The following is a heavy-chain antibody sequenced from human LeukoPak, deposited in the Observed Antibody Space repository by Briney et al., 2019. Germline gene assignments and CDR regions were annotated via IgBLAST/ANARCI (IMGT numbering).Heavy chain of an antibody. V-gene: IGHV3-53*04. Sequence: PGGSLRLSCAASGFTVSSNYMTWVRQAPGKGLEWVSVIYSGGSTYYADSVKGRFTISRHNSKNTLYLQMDSLRPEDTAVYYCARDLRGGGIDAFDIWGQGTVVTVSS. J-gene: IGHJ3*02. CDR1: GFTVSSNY. D-gene: IGHD4-23*01. CDR2: IYSGGST. CDR3: ARDLRGGGIDAFDI.